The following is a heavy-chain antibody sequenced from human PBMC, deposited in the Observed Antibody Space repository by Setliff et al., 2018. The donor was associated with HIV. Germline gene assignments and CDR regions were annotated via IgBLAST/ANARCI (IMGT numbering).Heavy chain of an antibody. V-gene: IGHV4-38-2*01. D-gene: IGHD3-22*01. CDR2: LYHSGST. CDR1: AYSISSGYY. J-gene: IGHJ1*01. CDR3: ARQWRDQYNSGVSTEYFQH. Sequence: SETLSLTCDVSAYSISSGYYWGWIRQPPGKGLEWIGSLYHSGSTYYNPSLMSRVTISVDTSKNQFSLKLRSVTAADTAVYYCARQWRDQYNSGVSTEYFQHWGLGTLVTVSS.